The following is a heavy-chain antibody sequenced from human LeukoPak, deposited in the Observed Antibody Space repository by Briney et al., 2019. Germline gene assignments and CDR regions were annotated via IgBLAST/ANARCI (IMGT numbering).Heavy chain of an antibody. CDR3: ARGRGSSWYYFDS. Sequence: SETLSLTCTVSVGSISSYYWSWIRQPPGKRLEWIGYISYSGNTNYNPSLTSRVTMSVDTSKNQFSLKLSSVTAADTAVYYCARGRGSSWYYFDSWGQGTLVTVSS. CDR2: ISYSGNT. D-gene: IGHD6-13*01. CDR1: VGSISSYY. V-gene: IGHV4-59*12. J-gene: IGHJ4*02.